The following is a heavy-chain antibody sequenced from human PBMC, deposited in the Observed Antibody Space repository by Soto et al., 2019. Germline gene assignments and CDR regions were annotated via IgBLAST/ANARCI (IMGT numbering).Heavy chain of an antibody. D-gene: IGHD3-3*01. J-gene: IGHJ6*02. CDR3: ARDPPYYDFWSRLYYYYGMDV. Sequence: GSLRLSCAASGFTFSSYEMNWVRQAPGKGLEWVSYISSSGSTIYYADSVKGRFTISRDNAKNSLYLQMNSLRAEDTAVYYCARDPPYYDFWSRLYYYYGMDVWGQGTTVTVSS. CDR1: GFTFSSYE. V-gene: IGHV3-48*03. CDR2: ISSSGSTI.